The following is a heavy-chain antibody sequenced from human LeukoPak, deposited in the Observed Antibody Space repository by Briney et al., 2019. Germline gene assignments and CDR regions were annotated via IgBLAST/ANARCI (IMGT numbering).Heavy chain of an antibody. J-gene: IGHJ4*02. D-gene: IGHD6-13*01. CDR1: GFTFSSYS. Sequence: SGGSLRLSCAASGFTFSSYSMNWVRQAPGKGLEWVSSISSSGRNIYYADSLKGRFTMSRDNAKSSLYLQMNSLRVEDTAVYYCAKEAATEEFDFWGQGTLVTVSS. V-gene: IGHV3-21*01. CDR3: AKEAATEEFDF. CDR2: ISSSGRNI.